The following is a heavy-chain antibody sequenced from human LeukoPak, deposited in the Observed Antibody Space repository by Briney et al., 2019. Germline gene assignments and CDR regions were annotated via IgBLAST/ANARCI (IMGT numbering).Heavy chain of an antibody. V-gene: IGHV3-49*04. D-gene: IGHD6-13*01. J-gene: IGHJ4*02. CDR1: GFSFGDYA. CDR2: IRSKAYGGTT. CDR3: TRLQSETSSWALDY. Sequence: GGSLRLSCATSGFSFGDYAMSWVRQAPGKGLEWVGFIRSKAYGGTTDYAAPVKGRFSISRDDSKTIAYLQMNSLRTEDTAVYYCTRLQSETSSWALDYWGQGTPVTVFS.